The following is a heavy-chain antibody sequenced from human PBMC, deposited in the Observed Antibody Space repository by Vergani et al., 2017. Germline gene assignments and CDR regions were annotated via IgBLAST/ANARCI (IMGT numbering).Heavy chain of an antibody. CDR2: ISYDGTQK. Sequence: QVHLVESGGGVVQPGRSLRLSCVVSGFTSSYYGMHWVRQAPGTGLEWVAVISYDGTQKYYSDSVKGRFTISRDNSKSTLYLQMNSLRTEDTAVYYCTTDPRYCVDGSCYWQRDHHYYGMDVWGQGATVTVSS. CDR1: GFTSSYYG. J-gene: IGHJ6*02. V-gene: IGHV3-30*03. D-gene: IGHD3-10*01. CDR3: TTDPRYCVDGSCYWQRDHHYYGMDV.